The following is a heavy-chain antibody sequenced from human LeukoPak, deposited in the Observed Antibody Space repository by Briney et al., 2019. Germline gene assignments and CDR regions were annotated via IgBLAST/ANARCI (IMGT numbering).Heavy chain of an antibody. CDR3: AKDKVHYYGSGSYDY. CDR2: ISWNSGSI. CDR1: GFTFDDYG. Sequence: PGGSLRLSCAASGFTFDDYGMSWVRQAPGKGLEWVSGISWNSGSIGYADSVKGRFTISRDNAKNSLYLQMNSLRAEDTALYYCAKDKVHYYGSGSYDYWGQGTLVTVSS. V-gene: IGHV3-9*01. J-gene: IGHJ4*02. D-gene: IGHD3-10*01.